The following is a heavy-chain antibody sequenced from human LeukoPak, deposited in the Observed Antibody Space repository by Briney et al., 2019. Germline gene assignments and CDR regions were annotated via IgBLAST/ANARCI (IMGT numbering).Heavy chain of an antibody. CDR3: ARVVTRSYWYFDL. CDR2: IYYSGST. CDR1: GGSISSYY. V-gene: IGHV4-59*01. Sequence: SETLSLTCTVPGGSISSYYWSWIRQPPGKGLEWIGYIYYSGSTNYNPSLKSRVTISVDTSKNQFSLKLNSVTAADTAVYYCARVVTRSYWYFDLWGRGTLVTVSS. D-gene: IGHD2-21*02. J-gene: IGHJ2*01.